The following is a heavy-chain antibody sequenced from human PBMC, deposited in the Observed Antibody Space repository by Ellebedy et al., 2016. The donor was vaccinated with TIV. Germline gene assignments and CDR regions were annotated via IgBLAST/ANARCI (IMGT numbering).Heavy chain of an antibody. CDR2: INPSGGST. V-gene: IGHV1-46*01. CDR3: ARVGSTDS. D-gene: IGHD1-26*01. CDR1: GYTFTSYY. Sequence: ASVKVSCXASGYTFTSYYMHWVRQAPGQGLEWMGIINPSGGSTTYAQKFQGRVTMTRDTSISTAYMELSRLRSDDTAVYYCARVGSTDSWGQGTLVTVSS. J-gene: IGHJ5*01.